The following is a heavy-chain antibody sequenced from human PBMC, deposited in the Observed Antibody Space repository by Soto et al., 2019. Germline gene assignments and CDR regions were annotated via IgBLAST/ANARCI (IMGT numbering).Heavy chain of an antibody. CDR2: INPDNGQT. V-gene: IGHV1-3*01. J-gene: IGHJ4*02. CDR3: ARGLLARLKHFDN. CDR1: GYTFNYFA. Sequence: QVQLVQSGAEVKKPGASVNVSCRASGYTFNYFAIHWLRQAPGQSLEWLGWINPDNGQTKYSQRFQGRVTITRDTSATTAYMALSSLKSEDTAVFYCARGLLARLKHFDNRGQGTLVTVSS. D-gene: IGHD2-15*01.